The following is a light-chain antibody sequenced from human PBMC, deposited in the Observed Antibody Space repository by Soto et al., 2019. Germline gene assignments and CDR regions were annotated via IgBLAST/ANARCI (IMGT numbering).Light chain of an antibody. CDR1: QDINVY. CDR3: QHGYVDPYS. V-gene: IGKV1-39*01. J-gene: IGKJ2*03. Sequence: DIQITQSPSSVSASIGDTVTITCRASQDINVYLNWYQQKTGEVPKLLIYSASTLHSGVPSRFTGSGSETDFTLPLRSLQPEDFETYYCQHGYVDPYSFGQGTKVDIK. CDR2: SAS.